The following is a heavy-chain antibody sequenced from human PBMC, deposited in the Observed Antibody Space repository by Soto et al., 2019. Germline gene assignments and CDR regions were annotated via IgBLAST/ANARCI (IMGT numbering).Heavy chain of an antibody. CDR2: IYYSGST. V-gene: IGHV4-31*03. CDR3: AREAVSYCSSTSCYPPFFDY. Sequence: TSETLSLTCTVSGGSISSGGYYWSWIRQHPGKGLEWIGYIYYSGSTYYNPSLKSRVTISVDTSKNQFSLKLSSVTAADTAVYYCAREAVSYCSSTSCYPPFFDYWGQGTLVTVSS. D-gene: IGHD2-2*01. CDR1: GGSISSGGYY. J-gene: IGHJ4*02.